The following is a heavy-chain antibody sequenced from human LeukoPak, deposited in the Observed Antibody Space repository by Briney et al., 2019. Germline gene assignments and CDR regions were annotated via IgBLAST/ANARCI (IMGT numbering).Heavy chain of an antibody. V-gene: IGHV3-23*01. CDR3: AKKMTAIPGVPFDY. CDR1: GFTFSSYA. J-gene: IGHJ4*02. Sequence: PGGSLRLSCAASGFTFSSYAMSWVRQAPGKGLEWVSAISGSGGSTYYADSVKGRFTISRDNSKNTLYLQMNSLSAEDTAVYYCAKKMTAIPGVPFDYWGQGTLVTVSS. CDR2: ISGSGGST. D-gene: IGHD2-21*02.